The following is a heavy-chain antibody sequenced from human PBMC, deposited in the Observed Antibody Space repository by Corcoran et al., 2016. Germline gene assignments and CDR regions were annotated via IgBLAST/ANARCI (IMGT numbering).Heavy chain of an antibody. CDR1: GFTFTSSA. V-gene: IGHV1-58*01. CDR3: AAGYCSSTSWYTICYYYGMDV. D-gene: IGHD2-2*02. Sequence: QMQLVQSGPEVKKPGTSVKVSCKASGFTFTSSAVQWVRQARGQRLEWIGWIVVGSGNTNYAQKFQERVTITRDMSTSTAYMELSSLRSEDTAVYYCAAGYCSSTSWYTICYYYGMDVWGQGTTVTVSS. CDR2: IVVGSGNT. J-gene: IGHJ6*02.